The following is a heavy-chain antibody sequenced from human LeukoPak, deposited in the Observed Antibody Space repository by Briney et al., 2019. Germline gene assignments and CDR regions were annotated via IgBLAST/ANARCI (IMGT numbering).Heavy chain of an antibody. CDR3: ARDMGGVTMVRGVSLPMKNNWFDP. V-gene: IGHV4-4*07. D-gene: IGHD3-10*01. Sequence: SETLSLTCTVSGASINSYYWSWIRQPAGRGLEWIGRLYTNGNTDYSPSLKSRVTISLDTYNNQFSLKLTSVTAADTAVYFCARDMGGVTMVRGVSLPMKNNWFDPWGQGMQVIVSS. CDR1: GASINSYY. J-gene: IGHJ5*02. CDR2: LYTNGNT.